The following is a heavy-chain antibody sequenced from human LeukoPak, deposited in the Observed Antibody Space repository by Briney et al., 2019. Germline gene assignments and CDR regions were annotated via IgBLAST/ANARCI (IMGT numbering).Heavy chain of an antibody. CDR1: GYTFTNYG. CDR2: ISAYNGDT. Sequence: ASVKVSCKASGYTFTNYGINWVRQAPGQGLEWMGWISAYNGDTNYAQKFQGRVTMTTDTSTSTGYMELRSLRSDDTAVYYCARSRGFTMIVVIIDWWYWGQGTLVTVSS. CDR3: ARSRGFTMIVVIIDWWY. D-gene: IGHD3-22*01. J-gene: IGHJ4*02. V-gene: IGHV1-18*01.